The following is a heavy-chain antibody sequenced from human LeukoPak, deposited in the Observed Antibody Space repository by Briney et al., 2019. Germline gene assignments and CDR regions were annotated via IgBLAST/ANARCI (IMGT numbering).Heavy chain of an antibody. CDR1: GFTFSSYG. CDR2: IWYDGSNK. V-gene: IGHV3-33*01. D-gene: IGHD6-13*01. Sequence: GRSLRLSCAASGFTFSSYGMHWVRQAPGKGLEGVAVIWYDGSNKYYADSVKGRFTISRDNSKNTLYLQMNSLRAEDTAVYYCAREQYSSSSFDYWGQGTLVTVSS. CDR3: AREQYSSSSFDY. J-gene: IGHJ4*02.